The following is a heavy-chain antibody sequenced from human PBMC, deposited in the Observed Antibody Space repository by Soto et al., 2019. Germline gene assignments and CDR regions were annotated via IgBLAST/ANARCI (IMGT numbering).Heavy chain of an antibody. J-gene: IGHJ4*02. CDR2: INHSGST. V-gene: IGHV4-34*01. CDR1: GGSFSGYY. Sequence: SETLSLTCAVYGGSFSGYYWSWIRQPPGKGLEWIGEINHSGSTNYNPSLKSRVTISVDTSKNQFSLKLSSVTAADTAVYYCARGRGLNLDYWGQGTLVTVSS. D-gene: IGHD3-10*01. CDR3: ARGRGLNLDY.